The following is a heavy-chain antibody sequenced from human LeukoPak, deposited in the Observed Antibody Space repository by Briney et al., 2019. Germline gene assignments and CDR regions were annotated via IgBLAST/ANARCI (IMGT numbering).Heavy chain of an antibody. CDR3: AKARRSYDFWSGLDFDY. J-gene: IGHJ4*02. CDR2: ISWNSGSI. Sequence: GGSLRLSCAASGFTFDDYAMHWVRQAPGKGLEWVSGISWNSGSIGYADSVKGRFTISRDNAKNSLYLQMNSLRAEDMALYYCAKARRSYDFWSGLDFDYWGQGTLVTVSS. D-gene: IGHD3-3*01. CDR1: GFTFDDYA. V-gene: IGHV3-9*03.